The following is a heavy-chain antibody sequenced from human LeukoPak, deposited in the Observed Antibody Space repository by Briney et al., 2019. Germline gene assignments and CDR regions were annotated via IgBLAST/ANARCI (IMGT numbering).Heavy chain of an antibody. CDR2: ISSSGSTI. Sequence: GGSLRLSCAASGFTFSSYEMNWVRQAQGKGLEWVSYISSSGSTIYYADSVKGRFTISRDNAKNSLYLQMNSLRAEDTAVYYCARLLNTAMVRAPDYWGQGTLVTVSS. CDR1: GFTFSSYE. J-gene: IGHJ4*02. CDR3: ARLLNTAMVRAPDY. V-gene: IGHV3-48*03. D-gene: IGHD5-18*01.